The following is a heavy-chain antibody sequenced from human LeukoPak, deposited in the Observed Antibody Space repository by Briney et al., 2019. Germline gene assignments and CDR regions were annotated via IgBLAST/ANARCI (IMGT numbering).Heavy chain of an antibody. V-gene: IGHV3-7*03. Sequence: AGGSLRLSCAASGFTFSSYWMSWVRQAPGKGLEWVANIKQDGSEKHYVDSVKGRFTISRDNAKNSLYLQMNSLRAEDTAVYYCASNPPQYYDSSGYYANWFDPWGPGTLVTVSS. D-gene: IGHD3-22*01. J-gene: IGHJ5*02. CDR1: GFTFSSYW. CDR2: IKQDGSEK. CDR3: ASNPPQYYDSSGYYANWFDP.